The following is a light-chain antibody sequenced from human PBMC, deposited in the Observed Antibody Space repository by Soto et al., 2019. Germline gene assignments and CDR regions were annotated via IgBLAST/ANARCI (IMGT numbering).Light chain of an antibody. CDR1: QSIGSY. CDR2: DAS. CDR3: QQRANWPIT. Sequence: EIVLTQSPATLSLSPGERATLSCRASQSIGSYLIWYQQKPGQAPRLLISDASNRATGVPARFSGSGSGTDFTLTISSLEPEDFEVFYCQQRANWPITFGQGTRLEIK. J-gene: IGKJ5*01. V-gene: IGKV3-11*01.